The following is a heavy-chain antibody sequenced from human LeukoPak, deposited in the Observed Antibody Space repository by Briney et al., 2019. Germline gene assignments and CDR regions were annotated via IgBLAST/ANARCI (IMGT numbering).Heavy chain of an antibody. CDR1: GGSISSYY. CDR2: IHHSGTT. D-gene: IGHD3-10*01. V-gene: IGHV4-34*01. CDR3: ARLPLGAFGEVLNFDL. J-gene: IGHJ4*02. Sequence: SETLSLTCTVSGGSISSYYWSWIRQPPGKGLEWIGDIHHSGTTKYNPSLKGRVTISIDTSKSHFSLKVNSVTAADTAVYYCARLPLGAFGEVLNFDLWGQGTVVTVSS.